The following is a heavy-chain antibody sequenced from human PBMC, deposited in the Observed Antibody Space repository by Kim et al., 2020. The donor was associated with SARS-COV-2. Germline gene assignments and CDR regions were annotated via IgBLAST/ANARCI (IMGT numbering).Heavy chain of an antibody. CDR3: ARGDYYCSGGSCYVYYFDY. Sequence: SETLSLTCAVYGGSFSGYYWSWIRQPPGKGLEWIGEINHSGSTNYNPSLKSRVTISVDTSKNQFSLKLSSVTAADTAVYYCARGDYYCSGGSCYVYYFDYWGQGTLVTVSS. V-gene: IGHV4-34*01. D-gene: IGHD2-15*01. J-gene: IGHJ4*02. CDR2: INHSGST. CDR1: GGSFSGYY.